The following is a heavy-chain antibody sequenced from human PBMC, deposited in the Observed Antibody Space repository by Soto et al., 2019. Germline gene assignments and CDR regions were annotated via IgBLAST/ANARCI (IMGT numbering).Heavy chain of an antibody. V-gene: IGHV3-21*01. CDR3: ARERARQQLVDFDY. CDR1: GFTFSSYS. Sequence: EVQLVESGGGLVKPGGSLRLSCAASGFTFSSYSMNWVRQAPGKGLEWVSSISSSSSYIYYADSVKGRFTISRDNAKNSLCLQMNSLRAEDTAVYYCARERARQQLVDFDYWGQGTLVTVSS. D-gene: IGHD6-13*01. CDR2: ISSSSSYI. J-gene: IGHJ4*02.